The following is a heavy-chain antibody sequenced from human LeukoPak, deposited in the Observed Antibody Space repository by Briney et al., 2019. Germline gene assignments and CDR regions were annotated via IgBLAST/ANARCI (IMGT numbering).Heavy chain of an antibody. V-gene: IGHV4-59*12. Sequence: SETLSLTCTVSGGSISNYYWSWIRQPPGKRLEWIGYIYYSGRTRYNPSLKSPVTISVDTSKNQFSLRLTSVTAADTAVYFCATAQKYSYGYTVTELGSGYFDYWGQGTLVTVSS. D-gene: IGHD5-18*01. J-gene: IGHJ4*02. CDR1: GGSISNYY. CDR3: ATAQKYSYGYTVTELGSGYFDY. CDR2: IYYSGRT.